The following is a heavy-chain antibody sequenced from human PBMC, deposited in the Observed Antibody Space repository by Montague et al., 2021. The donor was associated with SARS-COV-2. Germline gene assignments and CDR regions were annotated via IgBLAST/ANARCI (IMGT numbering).Heavy chain of an antibody. J-gene: IGHJ6*02. CDR1: GGSISSGSYY. CDR2: IYYSGST. D-gene: IGHD6-13*01. CDR3: ARVGRQQLVRLSGMDV. V-gene: IGHV4-39*07. Sequence: SETLSLTCTVSGGSISSGSYYWGWIRQPPGKGLEWIGSIYYSGSTYYNPSFKSRVTISVDTSKNQFSLKLSSVTAADTAVYYCARVGRQQLVRLSGMDVWGQGTTVTVSS.